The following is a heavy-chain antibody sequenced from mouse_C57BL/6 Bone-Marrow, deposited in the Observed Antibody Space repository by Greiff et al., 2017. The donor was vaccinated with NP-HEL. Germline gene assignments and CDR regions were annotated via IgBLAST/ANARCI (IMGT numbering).Heavy chain of an antibody. J-gene: IGHJ3*01. CDR3: ARAPPITTVVEGAWFAY. D-gene: IGHD1-1*01. CDR2: INSDGGST. Sequence: EVQLQESGGGLVQPGESLKLSCESNEYEFPSHDMSWVRKTPEKRLELVAAINSDGGSTYYPDTMERRFIISRDNTKKTLYLQMSSLRSEDTAMYYCARAPPITTVVEGAWFAYWGQGTLVTVSA. CDR1: EYEFPSHD. V-gene: IGHV5-2*01.